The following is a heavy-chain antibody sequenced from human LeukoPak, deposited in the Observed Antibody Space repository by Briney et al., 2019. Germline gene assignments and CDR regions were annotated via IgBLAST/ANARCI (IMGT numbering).Heavy chain of an antibody. CDR2: ISSSSSYT. J-gene: IGHJ4*02. V-gene: IGHV3-11*06. CDR3: ARARPQYSSSWLRDDGGYYFDY. CDR1: GFTFSDYY. D-gene: IGHD6-13*01. Sequence: GGSLRLSCAASGFTFSDYYMSWIRQAPGKGLEWVSYISSSSSYTNYADSVKGRFTISRDNAKNSLYLQMNSLRAEDTAVYYCARARPQYSSSWLRDDGGYYFDYWGQGTLVAVSS.